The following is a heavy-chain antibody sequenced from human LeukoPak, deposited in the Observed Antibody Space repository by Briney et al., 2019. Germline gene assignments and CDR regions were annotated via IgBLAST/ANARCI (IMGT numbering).Heavy chain of an antibody. V-gene: IGHV3-66*01. Sequence: GGSLRLSCAASGFTVSSNYMNWVRQAPGKGVEWVSVIYSGGSTYYAGSVKGRFTLSRDNSKNTLYLQMNSLRAEDTAVYYCAKGPPDTVQYFQHWGQGTLVTVSS. CDR2: IYSGGST. J-gene: IGHJ1*01. D-gene: IGHD5-18*01. CDR3: AKGPPDTVQYFQH. CDR1: GFTVSSNY.